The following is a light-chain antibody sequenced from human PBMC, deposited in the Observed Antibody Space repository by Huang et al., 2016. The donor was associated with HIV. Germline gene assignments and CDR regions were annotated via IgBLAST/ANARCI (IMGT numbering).Light chain of an antibody. J-gene: IGKJ2*02. Sequence: EIVMTQSPATLSVSPGERATLSCRASQSVSSDFAWYQQKPGKAPRLLIYGASIRATGIPARFSGNGSGTGFTLTISSLQSEDFAVYYCQQYADWPPSTFGQGTKLEIK. CDR1: QSVSSD. CDR2: GAS. CDR3: QQYADWPPST. V-gene: IGKV3-15*01.